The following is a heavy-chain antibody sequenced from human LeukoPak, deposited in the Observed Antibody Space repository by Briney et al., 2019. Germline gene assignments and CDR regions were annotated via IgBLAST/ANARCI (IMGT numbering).Heavy chain of an antibody. D-gene: IGHD6-25*01. J-gene: IGHJ4*02. CDR3: ARGVAGSSGLLYYFDY. CDR2: LNHSGTI. V-gene: IGHV4-34*01. CDR1: GDSFSGYY. Sequence: KTSETLSLTCAVYGDSFSGYYRGWIRQPPAKGLEWLGELNHSGTINYNPSLKSRVTILVDTSKNQFSLNLSSVTAADTAVYYCARGVAGSSGLLYYFDYWGQGALVIASS.